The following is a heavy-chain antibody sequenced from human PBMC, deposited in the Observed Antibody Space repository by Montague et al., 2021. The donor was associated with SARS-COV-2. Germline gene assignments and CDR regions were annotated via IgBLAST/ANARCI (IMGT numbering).Heavy chain of an antibody. Sequence: CAISGDSVASHRARSDENRHAPWHSFEWHGGTCYRSKWYNDYAVSVKSRVIINPDTSNNRISLQLNSVTPEDTAVYYCARAYCGVDCYFYWYFDLWGRGTLVTVSS. V-gene: IGHV6-1*01. CDR3: ARAYCGVDCYFYWYFDL. CDR1: GDSVASHRAR. J-gene: IGHJ2*01. D-gene: IGHD2-21*02. CDR2: TCYRSKWYN.